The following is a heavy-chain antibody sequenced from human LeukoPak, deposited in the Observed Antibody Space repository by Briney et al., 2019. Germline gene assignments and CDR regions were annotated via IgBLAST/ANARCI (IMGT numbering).Heavy chain of an antibody. D-gene: IGHD1-7*01. V-gene: IGHV3-48*04. Sequence: PGGSLRLFCAASGFTFNSSSMKCVRQAPGKGLEWAPYISSSGSSIYYADSVKGRFTISRDNAENSLNLQMNRLRAEDTAVYYCARGDNWNSYYYYYMDVWGKGTTVTVFS. J-gene: IGHJ6*03. CDR1: GFTFNSSS. CDR2: ISSSGSSI. CDR3: ARGDNWNSYYYYYMDV.